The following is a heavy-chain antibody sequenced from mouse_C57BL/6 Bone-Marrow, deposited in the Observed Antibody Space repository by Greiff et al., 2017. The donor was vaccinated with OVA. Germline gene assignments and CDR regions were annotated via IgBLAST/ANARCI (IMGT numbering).Heavy chain of an antibody. CDR3: ARQELYYYGAWFAY. CDR1: GFTFSDYY. CDR2: ISNGGGST. D-gene: IGHD1-1*01. Sequence: EVQRVESGGGLVQPGGSLKLSCAASGFTFSDYYMYWVRQTPEKRLEWVAYISNGGGSTYYPDTVKGRFTISRDNAKNTLYLQMSRLKSEDTAMYYCARQELYYYGAWFAYWGQGTLVTVSA. J-gene: IGHJ3*01. V-gene: IGHV5-12*01.